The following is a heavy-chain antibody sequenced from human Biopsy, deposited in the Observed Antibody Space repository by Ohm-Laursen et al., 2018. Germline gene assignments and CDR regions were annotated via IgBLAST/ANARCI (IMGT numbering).Heavy chain of an antibody. V-gene: IGHV1-69*01. CDR1: GDSFTSYA. J-gene: IGHJ4*02. D-gene: IGHD1-26*01. CDR3: ARDALGGGSYRFFY. CDR2: IIPIPNVA. Sequence: GSSVKVSCNASGDSFTSYAIGWVRQAPGQGLEWMGGIIPIPNVATYAQKFQGRITITADESTSTAYMELSSLRSDDTAVYYCARDALGGGSYRFFYWGQGSLVTVSS.